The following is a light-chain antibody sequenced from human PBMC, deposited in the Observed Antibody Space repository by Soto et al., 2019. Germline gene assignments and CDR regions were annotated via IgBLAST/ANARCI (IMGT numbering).Light chain of an antibody. V-gene: IGLV2-14*01. Sequence: QSALTRPASVSGSPGQSITISCTGTSSDVGAYSYVSWYQQHPGKAPKLIIYDVSDRPSGISNRFSGSKSDNTASLTISGLQAEDEAEYYCSSYTSSRTYVFGTGTKVTVL. CDR1: SSDVGAYSY. CDR3: SSYTSSRTYV. CDR2: DVS. J-gene: IGLJ1*01.